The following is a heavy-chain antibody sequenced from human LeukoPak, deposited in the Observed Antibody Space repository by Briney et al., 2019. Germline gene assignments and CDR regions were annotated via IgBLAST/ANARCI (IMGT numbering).Heavy chain of an antibody. CDR2: IWYDGSNE. CDR3: AKDGED. J-gene: IGHJ4*02. CDR1: GFTFSNYG. V-gene: IGHV3-33*03. Sequence: PGGSLRLSCVASGFTFSNYGMHWVRQAPGKGLEWVAVIWYDGSNEYYRDSVKGRFTISRDNSKNTLFPQMNNLRAEDTAVYYCAKDGEDWGQGTQVTVSS.